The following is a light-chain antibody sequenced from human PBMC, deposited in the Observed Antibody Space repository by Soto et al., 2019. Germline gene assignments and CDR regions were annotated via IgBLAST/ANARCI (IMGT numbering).Light chain of an antibody. CDR2: EVS. CDR3: SSYTTSSSYV. CDR1: SSDFGTYNY. Sequence: QSVLTQPASVSGSPGQSITISCTGTSSDFGTYNYVSWYQQHPGKAPKLMIYEVSNRPSGVSNRFSGFKSGNTASLTISGLQAEDEADYYCSSYTTSSSYVFGTGTKVTVL. J-gene: IGLJ1*01. V-gene: IGLV2-14*01.